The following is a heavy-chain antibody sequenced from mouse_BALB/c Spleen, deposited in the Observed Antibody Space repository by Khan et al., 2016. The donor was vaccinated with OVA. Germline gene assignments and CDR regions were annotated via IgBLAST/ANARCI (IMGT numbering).Heavy chain of an antibody. CDR2: INPHIGET. V-gene: IGHV1-20*02. J-gene: IGHJ2*01. CDR1: GYSFTGYF. Sequence: VQLQQSGPELVRPGASVKISCKASGYSFTGYFMNWVMQSHGKSLEWIGRINPHIGETFYNQRFKDKATLTVDESSSTAHMELRSLASEDSEFYYCTRIYRSDFDYWGQGTTLTVSS. CDR3: TRIYRSDFDY. D-gene: IGHD1-1*01.